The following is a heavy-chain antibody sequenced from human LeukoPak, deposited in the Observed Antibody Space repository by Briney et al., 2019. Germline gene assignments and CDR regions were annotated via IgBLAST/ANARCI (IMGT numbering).Heavy chain of an antibody. CDR2: ISYDGSNK. CDR3: ARDPYGSGSYLDY. J-gene: IGHJ4*02. V-gene: IGHV3-30-3*01. D-gene: IGHD3-10*01. CDR1: GFTFSSYA. Sequence: GRSLRLSCAASGFTFSSYAMHWVRQAPGKGLERVAVISYDGSNKYYADSVKGRFTISRDNSKNTLYLQMNSLRAEDTAVYYCARDPYGSGSYLDYWGQGTLVTVSS.